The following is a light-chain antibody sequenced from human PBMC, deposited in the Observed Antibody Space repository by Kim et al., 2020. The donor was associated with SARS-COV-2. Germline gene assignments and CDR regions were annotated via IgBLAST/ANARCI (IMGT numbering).Light chain of an antibody. CDR3: QQYGSSPQT. Sequence: SPGGRANLHCRASQSVSSRYLGWYQEKPGQGPRLLMFGASSRATGIPDRFSGSGSGTDFTLTISRLEPEDFAVYYCQQYGSSPQTFGQGTKVDIK. CDR1: QSVSSRY. J-gene: IGKJ1*01. V-gene: IGKV3-20*01. CDR2: GAS.